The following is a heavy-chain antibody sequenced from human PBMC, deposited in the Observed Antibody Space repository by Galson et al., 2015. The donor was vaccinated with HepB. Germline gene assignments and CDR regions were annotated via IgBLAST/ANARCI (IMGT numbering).Heavy chain of an antibody. J-gene: IGHJ3*02. Sequence: ETLSLTCTVSGYSISSGYYWGWIRQPPGKGLEWIGSIYHSGSTYYNPSLKSRVTISVDTSKNQFSLKLSSVTAADTAVYYCARMHLGDSSGYSDAFDIWGQGTMVTVSS. V-gene: IGHV4-38-2*02. CDR1: GYSISSGYY. D-gene: IGHD3-22*01. CDR3: ARMHLGDSSGYSDAFDI. CDR2: IYHSGST.